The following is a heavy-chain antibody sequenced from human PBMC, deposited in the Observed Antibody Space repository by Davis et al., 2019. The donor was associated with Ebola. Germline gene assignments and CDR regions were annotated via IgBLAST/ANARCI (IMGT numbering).Heavy chain of an antibody. D-gene: IGHD3-10*01. V-gene: IGHV2-70*11. Sequence: SGPTLVKPTQTLTLTCTFSGFSLSTSGMCVSWIRQPPGKALEWLARIDWDDDKYYSTSLKTRLTISKDTSKNQVVLTMTNMDPVDTATYYCARTRITMVRGALQDYYYYYGIDVWGQGTTVTVSS. CDR2: IDWDDDK. J-gene: IGHJ6*02. CDR1: GFSLSTSGMC. CDR3: ARTRITMVRGALQDYYYYYGIDV.